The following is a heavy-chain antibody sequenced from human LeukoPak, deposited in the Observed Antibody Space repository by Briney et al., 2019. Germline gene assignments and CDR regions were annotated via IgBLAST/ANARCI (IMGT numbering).Heavy chain of an antibody. CDR2: INHSGST. CDR3: ARERGIAAAGTRWFDP. D-gene: IGHD6-13*01. V-gene: IGHV4-34*01. CDR1: GGSFSGYY. J-gene: IGHJ5*02. Sequence: PSETLSLTCAVYGGSFSGYYWSWIRQPPRKGLEWIGEINHSGSTNYNPSLKSRVTISVDTSKNQFSLKLSSVTAADTAVYYCARERGIAAAGTRWFDPWGQGTLVTVSS.